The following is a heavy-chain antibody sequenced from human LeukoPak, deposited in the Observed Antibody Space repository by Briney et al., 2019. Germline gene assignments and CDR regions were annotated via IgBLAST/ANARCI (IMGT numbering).Heavy chain of an antibody. CDR2: ISVSRENT. CDR1: GFTFGSYA. CDR3: AKYGSGTYYNGLH. D-gene: IGHD3-10*01. J-gene: IGHJ4*02. V-gene: IGHV3-23*01. Sequence: GGSLRLSCAASGFTFGSYAMTWVRQAPGKGLQWVSTISVSRENTYYADSVKGRFTISRDISKSTLYLQMNSLRDEDTALYYCAKYGSGTYYNGLHWGQGTLVTVSS.